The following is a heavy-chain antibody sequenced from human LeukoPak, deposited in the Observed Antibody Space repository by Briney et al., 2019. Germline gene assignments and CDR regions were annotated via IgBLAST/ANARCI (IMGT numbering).Heavy chain of an antibody. J-gene: IGHJ6*03. Sequence: ASVKVSCKASGGTFSSYAISWVRQAPGQGLEWMGRIIPILGIANYAQKFQGRVTITADESTSTAYMELSSLRSEDTAVYYCARGTPVPAANYYYYYMDVWGKGTTVTVSS. CDR1: GGTFSSYA. CDR2: IIPILGIA. CDR3: ARGTPVPAANYYYYYMDV. V-gene: IGHV1-69*04. D-gene: IGHD2-2*01.